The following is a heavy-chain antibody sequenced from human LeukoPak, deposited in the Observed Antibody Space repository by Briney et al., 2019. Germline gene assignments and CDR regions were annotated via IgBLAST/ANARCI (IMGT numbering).Heavy chain of an antibody. V-gene: IGHV3-21*01. D-gene: IGHD2-2*01. CDR1: GFTFSSYS. J-gene: IGHJ6*02. Sequence: PGGSLRLSCAASGFTFSSYSMNWVRQAPGKGLEWVSSISSSSSYIYYADSVKGRFTISRDNAKNSLYLQMNSLRAEDTAVYYCARVVCSSTSCYHYYYYYGMDVWGQGTTVTVSS. CDR3: ARVVCSSTSCYHYYYYYGMDV. CDR2: ISSSSSYI.